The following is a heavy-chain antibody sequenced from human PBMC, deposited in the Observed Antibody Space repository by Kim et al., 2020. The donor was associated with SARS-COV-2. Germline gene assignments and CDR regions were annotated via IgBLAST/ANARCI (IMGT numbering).Heavy chain of an antibody. CDR3: ASVSSTSRKEEYYFDY. Sequence: SETLSLTCAVYGGSFSGYYWSWIRQPPGKGLEWIGEINHSGSTNYNPSLKSRVTISVDTSKNQFSLKLSSVTAADTAVYYCASVSSTSRKEEYYFDYWGQGTLVTVSS. CDR1: GGSFSGYY. D-gene: IGHD2-2*01. J-gene: IGHJ4*02. CDR2: INHSGST. V-gene: IGHV4-34*01.